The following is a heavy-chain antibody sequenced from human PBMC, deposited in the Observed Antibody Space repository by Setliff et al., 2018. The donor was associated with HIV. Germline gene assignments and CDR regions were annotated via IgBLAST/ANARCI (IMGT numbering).Heavy chain of an antibody. CDR2: IIPLFGTA. Sequence: GASVKVSCKASGDTFSNSLVTWVRQAPGQGLEWMGGIIPLFGTANYAQKFQGRVNMPRDTSTSTVYLELSSLRSEDTAVYYCARAVASKNVRGEYYFDYWGQGTLVTVSS. J-gene: IGHJ4*02. V-gene: IGHV1-69*05. CDR1: GDTFSNSL. D-gene: IGHD3-16*01. CDR3: ARAVASKNVRGEYYFDY.